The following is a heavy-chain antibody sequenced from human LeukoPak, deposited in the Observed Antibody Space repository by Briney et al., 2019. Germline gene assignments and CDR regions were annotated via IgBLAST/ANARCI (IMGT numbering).Heavy chain of an antibody. V-gene: IGHV4-31*03. CDR1: GGSISSGGYY. CDR2: IYYSGST. J-gene: IGHJ4*02. Sequence: PSQTLSLTCTVSGGSISSGGYYWSWIRQHPGKGLEWIGYIYYSGSTYYNPSLKSRVTISVDTSKNQFSLRLSSVTAADTAVYFCVRDRELTYWGQGTLVTVSS. D-gene: IGHD3-10*01. CDR3: VRDRELTY.